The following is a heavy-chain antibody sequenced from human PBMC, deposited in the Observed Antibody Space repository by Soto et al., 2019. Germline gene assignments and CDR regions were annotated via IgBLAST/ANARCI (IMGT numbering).Heavy chain of an antibody. J-gene: IGHJ4*02. CDR3: ARDRGYDSSGYYRPFDY. D-gene: IGHD3-22*01. V-gene: IGHV4-39*07. Sequence: PSETLSLTCTVSGGSISSSSYYWGWIRQPPGKGLEWIGSIYYSGSTYYNPSLKSRVTISVDTSKNQFSLKLSSVTAADTAVYYCARDRGYDSSGYYRPFDYWGQGTLVTVSS. CDR2: IYYSGST. CDR1: GGSISSSSYY.